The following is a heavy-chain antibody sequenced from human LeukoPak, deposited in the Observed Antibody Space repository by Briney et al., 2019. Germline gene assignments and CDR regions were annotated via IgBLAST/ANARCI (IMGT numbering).Heavy chain of an antibody. CDR2: IYYSGST. Sequence: SETLSLTCTVSGGSISSYYWSWIRQPPGKGLEWIGYIYYSGSTNYNPSLKSRVTISVDTSKNQFSLKLSSVTAADTAVYYCARGNWNYGSSMDVWGQGTTVTVSS. V-gene: IGHV4-59*01. J-gene: IGHJ6*02. D-gene: IGHD1-7*01. CDR1: GGSISSYY. CDR3: ARGNWNYGSSMDV.